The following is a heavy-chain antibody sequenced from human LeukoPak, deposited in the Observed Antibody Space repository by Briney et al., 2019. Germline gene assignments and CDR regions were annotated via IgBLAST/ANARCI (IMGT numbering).Heavy chain of an antibody. CDR1: GFTFSTYN. J-gene: IGHJ4*02. CDR2: ITSGGTYT. D-gene: IGHD3-9*01. Sequence: PGGSLRLSCAASGFTFSTYNMNWVRQAPGKGLEWVSSITSGGTYTYYADSVKGRFTTSRDNAKNSLSLQLSSLRAEDAAVYYCARGHYDILTASYKWTPDYWGQGILVTVSS. CDR3: ARGHYDILTASYKWTPDY. V-gene: IGHV3-21*06.